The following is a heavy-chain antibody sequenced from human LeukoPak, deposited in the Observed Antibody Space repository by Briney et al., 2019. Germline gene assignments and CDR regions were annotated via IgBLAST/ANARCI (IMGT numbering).Heavy chain of an antibody. CDR3: TSYSGSWSSFSLGMDV. CDR2: IRSKANSYAT. V-gene: IGHV3-73*01. J-gene: IGHJ6*02. CDR1: GFTFSGSA. D-gene: IGHD6-13*01. Sequence: GGSLKLSCAASGFTFSGSAMHWVRQASGKGLEWVGRIRSKANSYATAYAASVKGRFTISRDDSKNTAYLQMNSLKTEDTAVYYCTSYSGSWSSFSLGMDVWGQGTTVTVSS.